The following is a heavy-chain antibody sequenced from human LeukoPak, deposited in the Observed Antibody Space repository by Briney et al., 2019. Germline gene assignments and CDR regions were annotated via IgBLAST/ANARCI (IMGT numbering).Heavy chain of an antibody. Sequence: GGSLRLSCAASGFTFSSYGMHWVRQAPGKGLEWVSYISSSSSYTNYADSVKGRFTISRDNAKNSLYLQMNSLRAEDTAVYYCARAPHYSNYGPYYYGMDVWGQGTTVTVSS. CDR2: ISSSSSYT. D-gene: IGHD4-11*01. CDR3: ARAPHYSNYGPYYYGMDV. J-gene: IGHJ6*02. CDR1: GFTFSSYG. V-gene: IGHV3-21*05.